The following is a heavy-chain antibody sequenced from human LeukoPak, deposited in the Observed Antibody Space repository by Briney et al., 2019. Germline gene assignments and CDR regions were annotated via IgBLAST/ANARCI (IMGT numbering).Heavy chain of an antibody. CDR3: ARDSHGVPGSYWGSWFDP. J-gene: IGHJ5*02. D-gene: IGHD3-10*01. Sequence: ASVKVSCKASGYTFTSYYMHWVRQAPGQGLEWMGIINPSGGGTSYTQKFQGRVTMTRDTSTSTVYMELSSLRSEDTAVYYCARDSHGVPGSYWGSWFDPRGQGTLVTVSS. CDR2: INPSGGGT. V-gene: IGHV1-46*01. CDR1: GYTFTSYY.